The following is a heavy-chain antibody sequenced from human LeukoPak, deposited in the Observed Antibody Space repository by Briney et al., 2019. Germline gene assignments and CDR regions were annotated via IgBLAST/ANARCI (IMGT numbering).Heavy chain of an antibody. Sequence: PGGSLRLSCAASGFSLSSHWMSWVRQAPGKGLEWVSVIYSGGSTYYADSVEGRFTISRDNSKNTLYLQMNSLRAEDTAVYYCARTPKDSNYRYWGQGTLVTVSS. CDR3: ARTPKDSNYRY. CDR2: IYSGGST. V-gene: IGHV3-66*01. D-gene: IGHD4-4*01. J-gene: IGHJ4*02. CDR1: GFSLSSHW.